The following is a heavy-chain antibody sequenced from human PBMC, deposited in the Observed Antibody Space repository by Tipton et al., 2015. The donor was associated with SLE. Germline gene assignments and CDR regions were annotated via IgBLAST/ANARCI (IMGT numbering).Heavy chain of an antibody. Sequence: TLSLTCAVYGGSFSGYYWSWIRQSPEKGLEWIGSIYYRGSTDYNPSLKSRATISLDTSRNQFSLRRRSVTAADTAVYFCARWEVGYTTNWERFDCWGQGTLVTVSS. D-gene: IGHD1-1*01. CDR1: GGSFSGYY. CDR3: ARWEVGYTTNWERFDC. J-gene: IGHJ4*02. CDR2: IYYRGST. V-gene: IGHV4-34*01.